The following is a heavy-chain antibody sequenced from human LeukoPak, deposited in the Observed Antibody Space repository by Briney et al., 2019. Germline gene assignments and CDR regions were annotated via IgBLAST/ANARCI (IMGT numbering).Heavy chain of an antibody. J-gene: IGHJ4*02. CDR1: GFTFSSYA. CDR3: AKADSARGVTLKTTIDY. Sequence: PGGSLRLSCAASGFTFSSYAMSWVRQARGQGLEWVSVISGSGGSTYSADSVKGRFTISRDNSKNTLYLQMNSLKGEDTAVYYCAKADSARGVTLKTTIDYWGQGTLVTVSS. V-gene: IGHV3-23*01. CDR2: ISGSGGST. D-gene: IGHD1-14*01.